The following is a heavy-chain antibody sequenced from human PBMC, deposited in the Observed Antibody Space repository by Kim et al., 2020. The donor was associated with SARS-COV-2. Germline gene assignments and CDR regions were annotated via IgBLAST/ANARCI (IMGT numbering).Heavy chain of an antibody. CDR2: INAGNGNT. J-gene: IGHJ4*02. CDR1: GYTFTSYA. V-gene: IGHV1-3*01. D-gene: IGHD6-13*01. Sequence: ASVKVSCKASGYTFTSYAMHWVRQAPGQRLEWMGWINAGNGNTKYSQKFQGRVTITRDTSASTAYMELSSLRSEDTAVYYCARGNEGYSSSWLPGPFDYWGQGTLVTVSS. CDR3: ARGNEGYSSSWLPGPFDY.